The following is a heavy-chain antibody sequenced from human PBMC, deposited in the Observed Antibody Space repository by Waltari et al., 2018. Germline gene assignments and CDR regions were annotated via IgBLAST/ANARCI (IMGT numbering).Heavy chain of an antibody. Sequence: QVQLQQWGAGLLKPSETLSLICAVYGGSFSGYYWSWIRQPPGKGLDWIGEINHSGSTNYNPSLKSRVTISVDTSKNQFSLKLSSVTAADTAVYYCARRYSSGWYGGWFDPWGQGTLVTVSS. J-gene: IGHJ5*02. V-gene: IGHV4-34*01. CDR2: INHSGST. CDR3: ARRYSSGWYGGWFDP. CDR1: GGSFSGYY. D-gene: IGHD6-19*01.